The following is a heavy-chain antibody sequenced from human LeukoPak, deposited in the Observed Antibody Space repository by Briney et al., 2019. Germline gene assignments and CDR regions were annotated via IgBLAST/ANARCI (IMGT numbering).Heavy chain of an antibody. Sequence: SGGSLRLSCAASGFTFKTYAMNWVRQVPGKGPEWVSSMSGSGSSTDYADSVKGRFTISRDNSKNTLYLQMNSLRAEDTALYYCAKGVDYDFWSGYPEPLQYYYYGMDVWGQGTTVTVSS. V-gene: IGHV3-23*01. CDR3: AKGVDYDFWSGYPEPLQYYYYGMDV. D-gene: IGHD3-3*01. J-gene: IGHJ6*02. CDR1: GFTFKTYA. CDR2: MSGSGSST.